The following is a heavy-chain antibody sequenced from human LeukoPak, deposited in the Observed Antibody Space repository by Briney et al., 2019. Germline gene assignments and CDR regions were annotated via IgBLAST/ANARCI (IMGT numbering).Heavy chain of an antibody. V-gene: IGHV1-46*01. CDR1: GYTFTSYY. Sequence: GASVKVSCKASGYTFTSYYMHWVRQASGQGLEWMGIINPSGGSTSYAQKFQGRVTMTRDMSTSTVYMELSSLRSEDTAVYYCASRNDYYDSSGYYYEYWGQGTLVTVSS. CDR2: INPSGGST. D-gene: IGHD3-22*01. CDR3: ASRNDYYDSSGYYYEY. J-gene: IGHJ4*02.